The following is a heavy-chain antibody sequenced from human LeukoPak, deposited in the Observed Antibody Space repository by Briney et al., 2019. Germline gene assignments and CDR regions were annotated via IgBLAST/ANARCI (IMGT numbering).Heavy chain of an antibody. J-gene: IGHJ4*02. V-gene: IGHV1-2*02. CDR1: GYTFTSYY. Sequence: GASVKVSCKASGYTFTSYYTHWVRQAPGQGLEWMGWINPNSGGTNYAQKFQGRVTMTRDTSISTAYMELSRLRSDDTAVYYCARPYCSGGSCYLHYFDYWGQGTLVTVSS. CDR3: ARPYCSGGSCYLHYFDY. CDR2: INPNSGGT. D-gene: IGHD2-15*01.